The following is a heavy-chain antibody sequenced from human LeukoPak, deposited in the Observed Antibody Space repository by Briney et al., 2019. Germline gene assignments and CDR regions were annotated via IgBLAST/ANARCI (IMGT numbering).Heavy chain of an antibody. Sequence: SVKVSCKASGGTFSSYAISWVRQAPGQGLEWMGRIIPILGIADYAQKFQGRVTITADKSTSTAYMELSSLRSEDTAVYYCAREVDSSGYYYHFDYRGQGTLVTVSS. D-gene: IGHD3-22*01. J-gene: IGHJ4*02. CDR2: IIPILGIA. V-gene: IGHV1-69*04. CDR3: AREVDSSGYYYHFDY. CDR1: GGTFSSYA.